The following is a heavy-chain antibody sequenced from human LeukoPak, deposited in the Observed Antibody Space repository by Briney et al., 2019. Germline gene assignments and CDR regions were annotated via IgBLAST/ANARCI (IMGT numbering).Heavy chain of an antibody. CDR1: GFTFSSYE. Sequence: GGSLRLSCAASGFTFSSYEMKWAREAPGKGLEWASYISSSGSTIYYADSVKGRFTISRDNAKNSLYLQMNSLRAEDTAVYYCAELGITMIGGVWGKGTTVTISS. V-gene: IGHV3-48*03. D-gene: IGHD3-10*02. J-gene: IGHJ6*04. CDR2: ISSSGSTI. CDR3: AELGITMIGGV.